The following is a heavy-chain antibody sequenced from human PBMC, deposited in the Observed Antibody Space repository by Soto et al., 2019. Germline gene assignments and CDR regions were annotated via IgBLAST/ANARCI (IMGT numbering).Heavy chain of an antibody. D-gene: IGHD4-17*01. Sequence: QVQLVESGGGVVQPGRSLRLSCAASGFTFSNYAMHWVRQAPGKGLEWVAVIWYDGSIKYYADSVKGRFTISRDNSKNTVPLKMNSMRAEETAVYYCARDADYGDDPSEDPGYYFDYWGQGTLVTVSS. CDR3: ARDADYGDDPSEDPGYYFDY. CDR2: IWYDGSIK. J-gene: IGHJ4*02. V-gene: IGHV3-33*01. CDR1: GFTFSNYA.